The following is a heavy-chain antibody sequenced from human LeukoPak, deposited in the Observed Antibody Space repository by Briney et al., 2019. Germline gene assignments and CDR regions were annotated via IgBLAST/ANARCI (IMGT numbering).Heavy chain of an antibody. V-gene: IGHV3-7*01. J-gene: IGHJ4*02. D-gene: IGHD3-22*01. CDR2: IKQDGSER. CDR1: GFTFSNYW. Sequence: GGSLRLSCAASGFTFSNYWMSWVRQAPGKGLERVANIKQDGSERYYVDSVKGRFTISRDNAKNSLYLQMTGLRAEDTAVYHCARGDSSGYYYEGDRKSDFWGQGTLVTVSS. CDR3: ARGDSSGYYYEGDRKSDF.